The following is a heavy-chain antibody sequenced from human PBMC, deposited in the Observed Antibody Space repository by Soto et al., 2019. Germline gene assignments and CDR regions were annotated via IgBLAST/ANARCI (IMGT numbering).Heavy chain of an antibody. CDR2: ISTNSDYT. D-gene: IGHD3-10*01. CDR1: GXTFASYN. Sequence: LRLSVASSGXTFASYNMLWVRQAPGQGLECVASISTNSDYTYHADSVKGRVTVSRDNAKKSLFLEMTTLRDEDTAVYYCARAGSAERRTDGDYYYYYPMDVWGQGTTVTVSS. J-gene: IGHJ6*02. CDR3: ARAGSAERRTDGDYYYYYPMDV. V-gene: IGHV3-21*01.